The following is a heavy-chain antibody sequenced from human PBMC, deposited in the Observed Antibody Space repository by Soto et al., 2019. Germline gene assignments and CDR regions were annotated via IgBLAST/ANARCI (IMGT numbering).Heavy chain of an antibody. CDR3: ATGDSSGYYLVDY. D-gene: IGHD3-22*01. CDR1: GGTFSSYA. Sequence: ASVKASCKASGGTFSSYAISWVRQAPGQGLEWMGGIIPIFGTANYAQKFQGRVTITADESTSTAYMELSSLRSEDTAVYYCATGDSSGYYLVDYWGQGTLVTVSS. J-gene: IGHJ4*02. V-gene: IGHV1-69*13. CDR2: IIPIFGTA.